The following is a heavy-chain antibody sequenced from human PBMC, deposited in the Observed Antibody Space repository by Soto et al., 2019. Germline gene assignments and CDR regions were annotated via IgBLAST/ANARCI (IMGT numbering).Heavy chain of an antibody. V-gene: IGHV1-8*01. CDR1: GYTFTSYD. J-gene: IGHJ4*02. CDR3: GALVPRDSSGYYGPSDS. D-gene: IGHD3-22*01. Sequence: ASVKVSCKASGYTFTSYDINWVRQATGQGLEYLGWMNPNSGNTGYVQKFQGRVTMTRDMSTTTAYMELSSLRSEDTALYFCGALVPRDSSGYYGPSDSWGQGTLVTVSS. CDR2: MNPNSGNT.